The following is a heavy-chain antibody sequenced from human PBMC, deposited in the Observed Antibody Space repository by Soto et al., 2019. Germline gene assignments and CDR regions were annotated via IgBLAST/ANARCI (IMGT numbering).Heavy chain of an antibody. D-gene: IGHD6-19*01. Sequence: PGESLKSSFKGSGYSLTSYWISWVRQMPGKVLEWMGRIDPSDSYTNYSPSFQGHVTISADKSISTAYLQWSSLKASDTAMYYCARHNEYSSVWYNLVPWGQGNLVTVS. CDR1: GYSLTSYW. V-gene: IGHV5-10-1*01. CDR3: ARHNEYSSVWYNLVP. J-gene: IGHJ5*02. CDR2: IDPSDSYT.